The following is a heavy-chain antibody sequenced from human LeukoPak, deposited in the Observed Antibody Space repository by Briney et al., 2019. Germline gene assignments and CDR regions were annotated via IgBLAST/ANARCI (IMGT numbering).Heavy chain of an antibody. J-gene: IGHJ4*02. CDR2: IKSTDGGGAT. D-gene: IGHD1-26*01. Sequence: GGSLRLSCAASGFAFNVAWMNWVRQAPGKGLEWVGRIKSTDGGGATDYAAPVKGRFTISRDDSKNTLYLQMNSLRTEDTAVYYCSTRGIVGTSLGDFWGQGNLVTVSS. CDR1: GFAFNVAW. CDR3: STRGIVGTSLGDF. V-gene: IGHV3-15*01.